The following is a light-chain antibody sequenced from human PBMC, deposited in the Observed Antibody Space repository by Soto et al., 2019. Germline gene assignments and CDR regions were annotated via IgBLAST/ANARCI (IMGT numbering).Light chain of an antibody. J-gene: IGLJ1*01. V-gene: IGLV2-23*02. Sequence: QSALTQPASVSGSPGQSITISCTGTSSDVGSYNLVSWYQQHPGKAPKLMIYEVSKRHSGVSSRFSGSKSGNTASLTISWFQGEDEADYYCCSYAGSSTHVFGTWTKLTVL. CDR1: SSDVGSYNL. CDR2: EVS. CDR3: CSYAGSSTHV.